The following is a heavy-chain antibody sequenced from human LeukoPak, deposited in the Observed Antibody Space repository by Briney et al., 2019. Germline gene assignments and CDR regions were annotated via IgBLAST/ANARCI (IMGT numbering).Heavy chain of an antibody. Sequence: GGSLRLSCAASGFTFSSYGIHWVRQAPGKGLEWVAVISYDGSNKYYADSVKGRFTISRDNSKNTLYLQMNSLRAEDTAVYYCAKAGYYFDYWGQGTLVTVSS. J-gene: IGHJ4*02. CDR2: ISYDGSNK. D-gene: IGHD3-9*01. V-gene: IGHV3-30*18. CDR1: GFTFSSYG. CDR3: AKAGYYFDY.